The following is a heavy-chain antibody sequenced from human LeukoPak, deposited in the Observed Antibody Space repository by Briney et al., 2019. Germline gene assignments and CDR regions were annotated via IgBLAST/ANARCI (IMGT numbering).Heavy chain of an antibody. V-gene: IGHV4-4*07. Sequence: SETLSLTCNVSGGSISSNYWSWIRQPAGKGPEWIGRISTSGSTNYSPSLKSRVTMSLDTSKNHFSLNVTSVSAADTALYYCAREYTSSSRALDNWGQGILVTVSS. D-gene: IGHD6-6*01. J-gene: IGHJ4*02. CDR3: AREYTSSSRALDN. CDR2: ISTSGST. CDR1: GGSISSNY.